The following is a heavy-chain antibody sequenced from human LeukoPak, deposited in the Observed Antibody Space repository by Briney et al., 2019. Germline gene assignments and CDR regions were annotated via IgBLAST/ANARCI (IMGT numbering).Heavy chain of an antibody. J-gene: IGHJ4*02. V-gene: IGHV1-18*01. CDR2: ISAYNGNT. Sequence: ASVKVSCKASGYTFISYGISWVRQAPGQGLGWMGWISAYNGNTNYAQKFQGRVTMTTDTSTSTAYMELRSLRFDDTAVYYCARDGLRIAVTGLFDYWGQGTLVTVSS. D-gene: IGHD6-13*01. CDR1: GYTFISYG. CDR3: ARDGLRIAVTGLFDY.